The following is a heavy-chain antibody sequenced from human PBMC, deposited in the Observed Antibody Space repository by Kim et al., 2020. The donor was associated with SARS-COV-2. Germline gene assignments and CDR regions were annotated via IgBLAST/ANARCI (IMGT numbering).Heavy chain of an antibody. Sequence: SVKVSCKASGGTFSSYAISWVRQAPGQGLEWMGGIIPIFGTANYAQKFQGRVTITADESTSTAYMELSSLRSEDTAVYYCARGPAVAGMTPIDYWGQGTLVTVSS. CDR1: GGTFSSYA. CDR3: ARGPAVAGMTPIDY. J-gene: IGHJ4*02. V-gene: IGHV1-69*13. D-gene: IGHD6-19*01. CDR2: IIPIFGTA.